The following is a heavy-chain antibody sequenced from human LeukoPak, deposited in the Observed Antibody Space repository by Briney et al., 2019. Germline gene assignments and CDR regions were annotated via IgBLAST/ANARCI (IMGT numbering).Heavy chain of an antibody. CDR1: GFTFSSYG. J-gene: IGHJ4*02. Sequence: PGGSLRLSCAASGFTFSSYGMHWVRQAPGKGLEWVAFIRYDGSNKYYADSVKGRFTISRDNSKNTLYLQMNSLRAEDTAVYYCATGQHGPYARAFDYWGQGTLVTVSS. D-gene: IGHD4-17*01. CDR2: IRYDGSNK. V-gene: IGHV3-30*02. CDR3: ATGQHGPYARAFDY.